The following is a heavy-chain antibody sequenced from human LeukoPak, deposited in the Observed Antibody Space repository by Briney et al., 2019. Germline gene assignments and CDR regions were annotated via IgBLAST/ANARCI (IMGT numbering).Heavy chain of an antibody. CDR1: GGSISSGDYY. D-gene: IGHD2-2*01. Sequence: PSQTLSLTCSVSGGSISSGDYYWSWIRQPPGKGLEWIGYIYYSGSTYYSPSLKSRLTISLDTSKSQFSLKLSSVTAADTAVYYCARGMCSSSSCYSTFTGNWFDSWGQGTLVTVSS. V-gene: IGHV4-30-4*08. CDR2: IYYSGST. CDR3: ARGMCSSSSCYSTFTGNWFDS. J-gene: IGHJ5*01.